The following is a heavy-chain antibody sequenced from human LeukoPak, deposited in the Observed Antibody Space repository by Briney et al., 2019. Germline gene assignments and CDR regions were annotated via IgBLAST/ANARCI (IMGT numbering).Heavy chain of an antibody. D-gene: IGHD3-10*01. Sequence: ASVKVSCKASGYTFTNYGITWVRQAPGQGLEWMGWISAYNGNTNYAQKLQGRVTMTTDTSTSTAYMELRSLRSDDTAVYYCARVRTMVRGVIPFDYWGQGTLVTVSS. CDR2: ISAYNGNT. CDR3: ARVRTMVRGVIPFDY. CDR1: GYTFTNYG. V-gene: IGHV1-18*01. J-gene: IGHJ4*02.